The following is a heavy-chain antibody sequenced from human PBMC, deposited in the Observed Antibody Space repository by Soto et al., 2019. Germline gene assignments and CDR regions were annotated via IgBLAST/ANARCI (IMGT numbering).Heavy chain of an antibody. CDR3: AKHMAARPYYYGMDV. CDR1: GFTFSSYA. V-gene: IGHV3-23*01. Sequence: GGSLRLSCAASGFTFSSYAMSWVRQAPGEGLEWVSAISGSGGSTYYADSVKGRFTISRDNSKNTLYLQMNSLRAEDTAVYYCAKHMAARPYYYGMDVWGQGTTVTVSS. J-gene: IGHJ6*02. D-gene: IGHD6-6*01. CDR2: ISGSGGST.